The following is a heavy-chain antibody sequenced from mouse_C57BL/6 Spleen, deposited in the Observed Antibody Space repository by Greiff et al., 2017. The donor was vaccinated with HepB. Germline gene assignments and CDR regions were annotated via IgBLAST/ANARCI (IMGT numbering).Heavy chain of an antibody. CDR3: ARGGDYDPYYFDD. CDR2: IDPSDSET. D-gene: IGHD2-4*01. J-gene: IGHJ2*01. V-gene: IGHV1-52*01. Sequence: VQLQQPGAELVRPGSSVKLSCKASGYTFTSYWMHWVKQRPIQGLEWIGNIDPSDSETHYNQKFKDKATLTVDKSSSTAYMQLSSLTSEDAAVYYCARGGDYDPYYFDDWGQGTTLTVSS. CDR1: GYTFTSYW.